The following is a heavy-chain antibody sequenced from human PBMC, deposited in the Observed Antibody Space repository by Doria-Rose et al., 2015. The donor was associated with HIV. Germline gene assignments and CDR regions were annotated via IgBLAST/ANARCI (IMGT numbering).Heavy chain of an antibody. Sequence: QVTLKESGPVLVKPTETLTLTCTVSGVSLSSPGMGVSWIRQPPGKALEWLANIFSDDERSDRPALKSRLTISRVTSKSQVVLTMTDMDPVDTATYYCARIKSSRWYHRYYFDFWGQGTLVIVSA. CDR2: IFSDDER. J-gene: IGHJ4*02. CDR3: ARIKSSRWYHRYYFDF. D-gene: IGHD6-13*01. V-gene: IGHV2-26*01. CDR1: GVSLSSPGMG.